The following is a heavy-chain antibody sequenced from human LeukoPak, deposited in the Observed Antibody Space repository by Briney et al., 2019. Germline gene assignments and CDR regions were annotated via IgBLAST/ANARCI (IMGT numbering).Heavy chain of an antibody. J-gene: IGHJ3*02. CDR3: ARQVYHDIWSGSAPYASDI. D-gene: IGHD3-3*01. V-gene: IGHV4-59*01. Sequence: SETLSLTCTVSGGSISSYCWSWIRQPPGKGLEWIGYIYYSGSTNYNPSLKSRVTISLDTVRNQVSLKLNSATAADTAVYYCARQVYHDIWSGSAPYASDIWGLGTMVTVSS. CDR2: IYYSGST. CDR1: GGSISSYC.